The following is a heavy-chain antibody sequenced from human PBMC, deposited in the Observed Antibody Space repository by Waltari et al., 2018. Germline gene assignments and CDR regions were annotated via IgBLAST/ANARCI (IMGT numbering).Heavy chain of an antibody. CDR2: IYYSGVT. Sequence: QVQLRESGPGLVKPSETLSLTFVISGYSLSSNLFWGWIRQSPEKGLEWIGNIYYSGVTYYSPFLKSRVFISIDTPRRQFSLKLTSVTAADTAVYYCARVLTTGTVAFDIWGQGTLVTVSS. CDR3: ARVLTTGTVAFDI. D-gene: IGHD1-7*01. J-gene: IGHJ3*02. CDR1: GYSLSSNLF. V-gene: IGHV4-38-2*01.